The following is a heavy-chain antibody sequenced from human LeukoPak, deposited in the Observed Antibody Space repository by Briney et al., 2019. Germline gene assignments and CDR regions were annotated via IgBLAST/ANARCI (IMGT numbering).Heavy chain of an antibody. Sequence: ASETLSLTCTVSGGSISSYHWSWIRQPPGKGLEWIWYIYYSGSTNYNPSLKSRVTISVDTSKNQFSLKLSSVTAADTAVYYCVRAPDDSSGYHCDYWGQGTLVTVSS. CDR1: GGSISSYH. CDR3: VRAPDDSSGYHCDY. J-gene: IGHJ4*02. CDR2: IYYSGST. D-gene: IGHD3-22*01. V-gene: IGHV4-59*01.